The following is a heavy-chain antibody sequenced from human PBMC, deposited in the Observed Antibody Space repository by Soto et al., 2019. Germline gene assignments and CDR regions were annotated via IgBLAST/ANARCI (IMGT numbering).Heavy chain of an antibody. Sequence: SETMSLTCTGSSDSITSSCYYGAWIRQPPGKGPEWIGTIYYSGSTYYNPSLKSRVTISVDTSKNQFSLKLSSVTAADTAVYYCARHRIQLWLDYWGQGTLVTVSS. V-gene: IGHV4-39*01. CDR3: ARHRIQLWLDY. D-gene: IGHD5-18*01. J-gene: IGHJ4*02. CDR2: IYYSGST. CDR1: SDSITSSCYY.